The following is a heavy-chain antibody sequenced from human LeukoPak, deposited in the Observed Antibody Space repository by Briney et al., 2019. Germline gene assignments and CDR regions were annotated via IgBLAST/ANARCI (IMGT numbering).Heavy chain of an antibody. CDR3: ARDYYDSSGYYLAPNWYFDL. CDR2: IYTSGST. D-gene: IGHD3-22*01. CDR1: GGSISSYY. Sequence: SETLSLTCTVSGGSISSYYWSWIRQPAGKGLEWIGRIYTSGSTNYNPSLKSRVTMSVDTSKNQFSLKLSSVTAADTAVYYCARDYYDSSGYYLAPNWYFDLWGRGTLVTVSS. J-gene: IGHJ2*01. V-gene: IGHV4-4*07.